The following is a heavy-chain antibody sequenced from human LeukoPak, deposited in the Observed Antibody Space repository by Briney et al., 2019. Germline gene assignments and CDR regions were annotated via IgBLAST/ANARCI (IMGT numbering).Heavy chain of an antibody. CDR3: ARVAYCGGDCYSH. V-gene: IGHV4-61*02. CDR1: GGSISSGSYY. CDR2: IYTSGST. J-gene: IGHJ4*02. D-gene: IGHD2-21*02. Sequence: SETLSLTCTVSGGSISSGSYYWSWIRQPAGKGLEWIGRIYTSGSTNYNPSLKSRVTISVDTSKNQFPLKLSSVTAADTAVYYCARVAYCGGDCYSHWGQGTLVTVSS.